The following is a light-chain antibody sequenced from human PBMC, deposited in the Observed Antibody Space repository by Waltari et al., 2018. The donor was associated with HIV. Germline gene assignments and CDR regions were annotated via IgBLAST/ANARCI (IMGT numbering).Light chain of an antibody. J-gene: IGLJ3*02. CDR1: TQDVGNYDY. Sequence: QSALTQPASVSGSPGHSIPISCPGTTQDVGNYDYFSWYQHRPGKAPKLLIYDVSNRPSGVSGRFSGSKSGNTASLSISGLQAEDEADYFCSSYRTYGTLVFGGGTKLTVL. CDR2: DVS. V-gene: IGLV2-14*01. CDR3: SSYRTYGTLV.